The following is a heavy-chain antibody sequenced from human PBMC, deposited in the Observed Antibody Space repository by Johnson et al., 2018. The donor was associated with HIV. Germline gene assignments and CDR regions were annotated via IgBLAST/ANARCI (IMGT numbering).Heavy chain of an antibody. CDR2: ISYDGSNK. CDR1: GFTFSSYG. Sequence: VQLVESGGGVVQPGRSLRLSCAASGFTFSSYGVHWVRQAPGKGLEWVAVISYDGSNKYYADSVKGRFTISRDNSKNTLYLQMNSLKTEDTAVYYCTTYSIIHAFDIWGQGTMVTVSS. D-gene: IGHD6-13*01. CDR3: TTYSIIHAFDI. V-gene: IGHV3-30*19. J-gene: IGHJ3*02.